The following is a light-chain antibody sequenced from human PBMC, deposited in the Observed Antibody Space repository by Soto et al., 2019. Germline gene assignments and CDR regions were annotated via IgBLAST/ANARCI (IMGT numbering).Light chain of an antibody. CDR3: NSYAGTNSFV. CDR2: EVN. J-gene: IGLJ1*01. CDR1: NSDVGGYNY. Sequence: QAVLTQPPSASGSPGQSVTISCTGTNSDVGGYNYVSWYQQHPGKAPKLVIFEVNKRPSGVPDRFSGSKSGNTASLTVSGLQTEDEADYYCNSYAGTNSFVFGTGTKVTVL. V-gene: IGLV2-8*01.